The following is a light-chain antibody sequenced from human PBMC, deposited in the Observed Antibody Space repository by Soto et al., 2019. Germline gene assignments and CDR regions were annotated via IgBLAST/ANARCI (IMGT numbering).Light chain of an antibody. Sequence: EIVMTQSPATLSVSPGEKATLSCRADQSVSNKLVWYQKRPGQAPSLLIYDASVRVSGVPARFSASGSGTDFTLTISSLQSEDFAIYYCQQYNTWPWTFGQGTKVEF. V-gene: IGKV3-15*01. J-gene: IGKJ1*01. CDR2: DAS. CDR1: QSVSNK. CDR3: QQYNTWPWT.